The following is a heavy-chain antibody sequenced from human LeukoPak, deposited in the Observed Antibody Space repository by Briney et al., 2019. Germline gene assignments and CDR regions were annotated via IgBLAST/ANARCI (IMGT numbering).Heavy chain of an antibody. CDR3: ARGAVAGNTGAFDI. V-gene: IGHV4-59*01. CDR2: IYYSGST. CDR1: GGSISSYY. Sequence: TSETLSFTCTVSGGSISSYYWSWIRQPPGKGLEWIGYIYYSGSTNYNPSLKSRVTISVDTSKNQFSLKLSSVTAADTAVYYCARGAVAGNTGAFDIWGQGTMVTVSS. J-gene: IGHJ3*02. D-gene: IGHD6-19*01.